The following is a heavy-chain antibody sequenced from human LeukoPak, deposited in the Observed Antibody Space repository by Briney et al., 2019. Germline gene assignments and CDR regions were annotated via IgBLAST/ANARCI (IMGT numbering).Heavy chain of an antibody. V-gene: IGHV5-51*01. CDR1: GYSFTSYW. Sequence: GESLKISCKGSGYSFTSYWIAWVRQMPGKGLEYMGIIYPGDSDTRYSPSFQGQVTISADKSISAAYLQWSSLKASDTAMYYCARFPIGYCSSTSCYGVGFDPWGQGTLVTVSS. CDR3: ARFPIGYCSSTSCYGVGFDP. CDR2: IYPGDSDT. J-gene: IGHJ5*02. D-gene: IGHD2-2*01.